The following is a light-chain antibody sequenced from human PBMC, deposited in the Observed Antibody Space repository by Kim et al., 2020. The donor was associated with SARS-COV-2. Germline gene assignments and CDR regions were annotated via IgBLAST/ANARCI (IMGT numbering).Light chain of an antibody. CDR3: QQYYSTPYT. Sequence: DIVMTQSPDSLAVSLGERATINCKSSLTVLYSSNNKNYLAWYQHKPGQPPKLLIYWASTRESGVPDRFSGSGSGTDFTLTISSLQAEDVAVYYCQQYYSTPYTFGQGTKLEI. J-gene: IGKJ2*01. CDR2: WAS. V-gene: IGKV4-1*01. CDR1: LTVLYSSNNKNY.